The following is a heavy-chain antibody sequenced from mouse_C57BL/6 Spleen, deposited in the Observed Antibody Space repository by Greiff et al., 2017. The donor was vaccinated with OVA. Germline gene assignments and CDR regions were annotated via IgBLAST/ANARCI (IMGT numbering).Heavy chain of an antibody. V-gene: IGHV1-26*01. Sequence: EVQLQQSGPELVKPGASVKISCKASGYTFTDYYMNWVKQSHGKSLEWIGDINPNNGGTSYNQKFKGKATLTVDKSSSTAYMELRSLTSEDSAVYYCARAAYGSPYYFDYWGQGTTLTVSS. J-gene: IGHJ2*01. D-gene: IGHD1-1*01. CDR2: INPNNGGT. CDR3: ARAAYGSPYYFDY. CDR1: GYTFTDYY.